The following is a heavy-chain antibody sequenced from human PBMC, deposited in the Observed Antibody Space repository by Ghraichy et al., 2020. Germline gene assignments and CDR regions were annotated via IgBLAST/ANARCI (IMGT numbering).Heavy chain of an antibody. Sequence: SQTLSLTCTVSGGSISSYYLNWIRQPPGKGLEWIGYSYYSGGTKYNPSLKSRVTISLDMSKNLFSLKLSSVTAADTAVYYCARSVGTVVVSAPVRFDPWGQGTLVTVSS. D-gene: IGHD2-21*01. J-gene: IGHJ5*02. V-gene: IGHV4-59*01. CDR2: SYYSGGT. CDR1: GGSISSYY. CDR3: ARSVGTVVVSAPVRFDP.